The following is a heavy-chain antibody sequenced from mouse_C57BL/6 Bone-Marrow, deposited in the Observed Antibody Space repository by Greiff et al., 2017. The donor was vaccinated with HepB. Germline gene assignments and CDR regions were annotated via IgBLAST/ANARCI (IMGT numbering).Heavy chain of an antibody. D-gene: IGHD1-1*01. CDR1: GYTFTDYY. Sequence: EVQLQQSGPELVKPGASVKMSCKASGYTFTDYYMNWVKQSHGKSLEWIGVINPYNGGTSYNQKFKGKATLTVDKSSSTAYMELNSLTSEDSAVYYCARNYGSRYWYFDVWGTGTTVTVSS. CDR2: INPYNGGT. CDR3: ARNYGSRYWYFDV. J-gene: IGHJ1*03. V-gene: IGHV1-19*01.